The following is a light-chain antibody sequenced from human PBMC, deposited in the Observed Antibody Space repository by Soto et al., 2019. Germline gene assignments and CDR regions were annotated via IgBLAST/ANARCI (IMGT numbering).Light chain of an antibody. J-gene: IGKJ4*01. CDR2: AAS. V-gene: IGKV1-9*01. CDR1: QGISSY. Sequence: DIQLTQSPSFLSASVGDRVTITCRANQGISSYLAWYQQKPGKATKLLIYAASTLQSGVPSRFSGSGSGTEFTLTISSLQPEDFATYYCQQLNSYPLTFGGGTKVEIK. CDR3: QQLNSYPLT.